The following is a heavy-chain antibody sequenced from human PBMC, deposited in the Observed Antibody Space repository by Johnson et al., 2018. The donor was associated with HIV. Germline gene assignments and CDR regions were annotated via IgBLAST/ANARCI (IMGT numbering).Heavy chain of an antibody. D-gene: IGHD3-10*01. J-gene: IGHJ3*02. CDR1: GFTFSSYA. CDR3: TRWGGAFDI. V-gene: IGHV3-73*01. CDR2: IRSKANSYAT. Sequence: VQLVESGGGVVQPGRSLRLSCAASGFTFSSYAMHWVRQASGKGLEWVGRIRSKANSYATAYAASVKGRFTISRDDSKNTAYLQMNSLKTEDTAVYYCTRWGGAFDIWGQGTMVTVSS.